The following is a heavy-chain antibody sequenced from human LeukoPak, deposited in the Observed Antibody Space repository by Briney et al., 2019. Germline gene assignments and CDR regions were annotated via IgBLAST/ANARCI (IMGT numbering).Heavy chain of an antibody. CDR3: ARRLRLDY. Sequence: GGSLRLSCAASGFTFSSYAMHWVRQAPGKGLEWVANIKQDGSEKYYVDSVKGRFTISRDNAKNSLYLQMNSLRAEDTAVYYCARRLRLDYWGQGTLVTVSS. V-gene: IGHV3-7*01. CDR2: IKQDGSEK. D-gene: IGHD3-16*01. CDR1: GFTFSSYA. J-gene: IGHJ4*02.